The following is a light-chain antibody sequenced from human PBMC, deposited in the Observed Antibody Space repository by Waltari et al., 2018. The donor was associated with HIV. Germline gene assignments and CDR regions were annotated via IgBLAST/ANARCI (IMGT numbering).Light chain of an antibody. Sequence: EIVMTQSPDTLSVSPGERATLSCRASQSVSSNLAWYQQKPGQAPRLRIYGASTRATGIPSRFSCSGSGTEFTLTISSLQSEDFAVYYCQHYNNWLLTFGPGTKVDIK. CDR3: QHYNNWLLT. J-gene: IGKJ3*01. V-gene: IGKV3-15*01. CDR1: QSVSSN. CDR2: GAS.